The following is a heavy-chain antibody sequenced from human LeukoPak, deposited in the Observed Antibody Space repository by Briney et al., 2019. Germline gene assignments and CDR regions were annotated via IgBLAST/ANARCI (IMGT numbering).Heavy chain of an antibody. CDR2: MWYDGSNK. J-gene: IGHJ6*02. Sequence: PGGSLRLSCAASGFTFSRNGMHWVRQAPGKGLEWVAVMWYDGSNKYYADSVKGRFTISRDNSKNTLYLQMNSPRAEDTAVYYCASGRLNYFYAMDIWGQGTTVTVSS. V-gene: IGHV3-33*01. CDR3: ASGRLNYFYAMDI. CDR1: GFTFSRNG.